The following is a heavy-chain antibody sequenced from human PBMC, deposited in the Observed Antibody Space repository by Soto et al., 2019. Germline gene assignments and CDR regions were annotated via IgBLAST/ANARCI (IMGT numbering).Heavy chain of an antibody. CDR1: GFTFSSYG. Sequence: PGGSLRLSCAASGFTFSSYGMHWVRQAPGKGLEWVAVISYDGSNKYYADSVKGRFTISRDNSKNTLYLQMNSLRAEDTAVYYCAKARLLWFGELSSDWGQGTLVTVSS. D-gene: IGHD3-10*01. V-gene: IGHV3-30*18. J-gene: IGHJ4*02. CDR2: ISYDGSNK. CDR3: AKARLLWFGELSSD.